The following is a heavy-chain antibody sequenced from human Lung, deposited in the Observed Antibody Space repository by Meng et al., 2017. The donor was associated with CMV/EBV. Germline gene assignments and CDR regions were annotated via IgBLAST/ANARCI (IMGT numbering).Heavy chain of an antibody. CDR1: GYTFTSYG. CDR2: ISAYNGNT. J-gene: IGHJ4*02. V-gene: IGHV1-18*01. D-gene: IGHD2-2*01. CDR3: ASSADIVVVPAAPFDY. Sequence: ASVXVSXKASGYTFTSYGISWVRQAPGQGLEWMGWISAYNGNTNYAQKLQGRVTMTTDTSTSTAYMELRSLRSDDTTVYYCASSADIVVVPAAPFDYWSQGTLVTVSS.